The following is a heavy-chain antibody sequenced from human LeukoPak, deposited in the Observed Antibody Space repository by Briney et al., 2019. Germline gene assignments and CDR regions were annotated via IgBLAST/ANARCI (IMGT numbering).Heavy chain of an antibody. CDR2: IYPGDSDT. CDR3: ARAKYYYDSSGQLIDY. J-gene: IGHJ4*02. V-gene: IGHV5-51*01. Sequence: GESLKISCKGSGYSFTSYWIGWVRQMPGKGLEWMGIIYPGDSDTRYSPSFQGQVTISADKSISTAYLQWGSLKASDTAMYYCARAKYYYDSSGQLIDYWGQGTLVTVSS. D-gene: IGHD3-22*01. CDR1: GYSFTSYW.